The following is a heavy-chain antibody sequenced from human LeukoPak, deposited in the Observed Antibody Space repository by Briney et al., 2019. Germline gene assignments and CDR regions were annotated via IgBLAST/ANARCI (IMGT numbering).Heavy chain of an antibody. CDR1: GYTFTSYA. V-gene: IGHV1-3*01. CDR2: INAGNGNT. CDR3: ARDQSSYGYLRPHDAFDI. D-gene: IGHD5-18*01. J-gene: IGHJ3*02. Sequence: ASVKVSCKASGYTFTSYAMHWVRQAPGQRLEWMGWINAGNGNTKYSQKFQGRVTITRDTSASTAYMELSSLRSEDTAVYYCARDQSSYGYLRPHDAFDIWGQGTMVTVSS.